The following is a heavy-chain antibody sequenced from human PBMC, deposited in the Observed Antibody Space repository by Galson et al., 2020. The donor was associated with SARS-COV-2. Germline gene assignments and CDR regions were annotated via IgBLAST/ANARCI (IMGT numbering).Heavy chain of an antibody. Sequence: IYYADSVKGRFTISRDNAKNSLYLQMNSLRAEDTAVYYCASHYYYDSSGYEYYFDYWGQGTLVTVSS. V-gene: IGHV3-21*01. CDR2: I. CDR3: ASHYYYDSSGYEYYFDY. J-gene: IGHJ4*02. D-gene: IGHD3-22*01.